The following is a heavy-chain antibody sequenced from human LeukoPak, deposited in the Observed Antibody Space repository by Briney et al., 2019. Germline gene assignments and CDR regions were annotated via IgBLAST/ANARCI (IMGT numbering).Heavy chain of an antibody. CDR3: ARAYECGNWFDP. CDR2: LDTDGGST. V-gene: IGHV3-74*01. J-gene: IGHJ5*02. Sequence: GGSLRLSCACSGFTFSNSWMHWVRHVPGKGLVWVSRLDTDGGSTAYADSVKGRFTISRDNAKNTLYLEMNSLRPEDTAVYYCARAYECGNWFDPWGQGTLVTVSS. CDR1: GFTFSNSW. D-gene: IGHD2-21*01.